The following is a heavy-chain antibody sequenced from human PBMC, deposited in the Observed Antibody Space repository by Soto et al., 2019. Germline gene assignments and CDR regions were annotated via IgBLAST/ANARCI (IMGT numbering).Heavy chain of an antibody. CDR2: IKSKTDGGTT. D-gene: IGHD6-19*01. CDR3: TRDYIAVANWLDP. V-gene: IGHV3-15*01. CDR1: GFTFSNAW. J-gene: IGHJ5*02. Sequence: GGSLRLSCAASGFTFSNAWMSWVRDAPGKGLEWVGRIKSKTDGGTTDYAAPVKGRFTTSRDDSKNTPYLQMNSLKTEDTAVYYCTRDYIAVANWLDPWGQGTLVTVSS.